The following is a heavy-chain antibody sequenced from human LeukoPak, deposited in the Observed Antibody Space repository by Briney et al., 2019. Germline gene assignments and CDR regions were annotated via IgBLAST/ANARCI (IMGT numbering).Heavy chain of an antibody. Sequence: TGGPLRLSCAASGFPFRNYWMTWVPKAPGKGLEWVAHINQDGSKEYYMDSVKARFTISRDNAKNSLSLQMNSLRAEDTAVYYCVRDGGVSGYDLLDYWGQGTLVTVSS. V-gene: IGHV3-7*01. CDR2: INQDGSKE. J-gene: IGHJ4*02. D-gene: IGHD5-12*01. CDR3: VRDGGVSGYDLLDY. CDR1: GFPFRNYW.